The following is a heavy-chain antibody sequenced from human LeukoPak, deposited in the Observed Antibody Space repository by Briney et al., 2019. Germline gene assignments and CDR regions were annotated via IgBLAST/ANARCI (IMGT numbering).Heavy chain of an antibody. V-gene: IGHV1-2*02. CDR1: GYTLTELS. Sequence: ASVKVSCKVSGYTLTELSMHWVRQAPGQGLEWMGWINPNSGGTNYAQKFQGRVTMTRDTSISTAYMELSRLRSDDTAVYYCARSTKYYDILTGLDYWGQGTLVTVSS. CDR3: ARSTKYYDILTGLDY. J-gene: IGHJ4*02. D-gene: IGHD3-9*01. CDR2: INPNSGGT.